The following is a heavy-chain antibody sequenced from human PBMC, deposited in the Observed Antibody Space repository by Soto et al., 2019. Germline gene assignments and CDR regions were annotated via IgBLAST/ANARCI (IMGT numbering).Heavy chain of an antibody. Sequence: AGGSLRLSCAASGGPFSDHYMDWVRQAPGKGLEWVGRTRNKANSYTTEYAASVKGRFTISRDDSKNSLYLQMNSLKTEDTAVYYCARELSSGYHFDYWGQGTLVTVSS. CDR3: ARELSSGYHFDY. D-gene: IGHD3-22*01. V-gene: IGHV3-72*01. CDR2: TRNKANSYTT. CDR1: GGPFSDHY. J-gene: IGHJ4*02.